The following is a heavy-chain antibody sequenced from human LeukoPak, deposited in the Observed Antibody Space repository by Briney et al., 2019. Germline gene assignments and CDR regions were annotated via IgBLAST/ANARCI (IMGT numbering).Heavy chain of an antibody. CDR2: ISSSGSTI. CDR1: GFTFSDYY. J-gene: IGHJ6*02. D-gene: IGHD3-3*01. CDR3: ARVRREWLFPNYYYYGMDV. Sequence: GGSLRLSCAASGFTFSDYYMSWSRQAPGKGLEWVSYISSSGSTIYYADSVKGRFTISRDNAKNSLYLQMNSLRAEDTAVYYCARVRREWLFPNYYYYGMDVWGQGTTVTVSS. V-gene: IGHV3-11*01.